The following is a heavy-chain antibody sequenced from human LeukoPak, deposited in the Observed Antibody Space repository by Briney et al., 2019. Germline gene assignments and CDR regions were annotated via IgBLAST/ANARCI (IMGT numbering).Heavy chain of an antibody. Sequence: SVKVSCKASGGTFSSYAISWVRQAPGQGLEWMGGIIPIFGTASYAQKFQGRVTITTDESTSTAYMELSSLRSEDTAVYYCASPPPKRGYYGPLNYWGQGTLVTVSS. V-gene: IGHV1-69*05. CDR2: IIPIFGTA. J-gene: IGHJ4*02. CDR1: GGTFSSYA. D-gene: IGHD3-22*01. CDR3: ASPPPKRGYYGPLNY.